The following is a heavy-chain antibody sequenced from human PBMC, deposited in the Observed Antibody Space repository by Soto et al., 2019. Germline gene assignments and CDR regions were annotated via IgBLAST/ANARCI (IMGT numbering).Heavy chain of an antibody. J-gene: IGHJ6*03. CDR3: ARDLSWGSNWYYYMHV. V-gene: IGHV3-48*02. D-gene: IGHD7-27*01. CDR2: ISSSSRVI. Sequence: EVQLVESGGGLVQPGGSLRLSCATSGFILSDCAMNWVRQAPGKGLEWVSYISSSSRVIDYADSVKGRFTVSRDNARNSLYLQMDSLRDADTAVYYCARDLSWGSNWYYYMHVWGKGTTVTVSS. CDR1: GFILSDCA.